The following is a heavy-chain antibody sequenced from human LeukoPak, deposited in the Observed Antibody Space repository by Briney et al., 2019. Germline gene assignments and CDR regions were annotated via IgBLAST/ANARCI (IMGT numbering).Heavy chain of an antibody. V-gene: IGHV3-23*01. D-gene: IGHD4-17*01. CDR2: ISGSGGST. J-gene: IGHJ4*02. CDR3: AKDGDYGDYWYFNY. Sequence: SGGSLRLSCAASGFTFSSYAMSRVRQAPGKGLEWVSAISGSGGSTYYADSVKGRFTISRDNSKNTLYLQMNSLRAEDTAVYYCAKDGDYGDYWYFNYWGQGTLVTVSS. CDR1: GFTFSSYA.